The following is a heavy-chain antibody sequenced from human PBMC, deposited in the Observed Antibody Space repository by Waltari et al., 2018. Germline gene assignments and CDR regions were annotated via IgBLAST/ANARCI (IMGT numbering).Heavy chain of an antibody. J-gene: IGHJ6*02. CDR2: IWYDGSEK. V-gene: IGHV3-33*01. D-gene: IGHD6-13*01. CDR3: AVTTGGYDGMGV. Sequence: QVQLVESGGGVVKPGRSLRLSCAASGFSFSSFGMHWVRRAPGKGLGWVEIIWYDGSEKYYADSVKGRFTISRDNSKNTVDLQMNSLRAEDTAVYYCAVTTGGYDGMGVWGQGTTVTVSS. CDR1: GFSFSSFG.